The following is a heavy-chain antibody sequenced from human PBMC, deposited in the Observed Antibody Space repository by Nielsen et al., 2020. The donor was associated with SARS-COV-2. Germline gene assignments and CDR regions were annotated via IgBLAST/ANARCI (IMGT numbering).Heavy chain of an antibody. D-gene: IGHD6-19*01. CDR1: GGTFSSYA. V-gene: IGHV1-69*06. J-gene: IGHJ5*02. Sequence: SVKVSCKASGGTFSSYAISWARQAPGQGLEWMGGIIPIFGTANYAQKFQGRVTITADKSTSTAYMELSSLRSEDTAVYYCARGIAVAGRCCWFDPWGQGTLVTVSS. CDR2: IIPIFGTA. CDR3: ARGIAVAGRCCWFDP.